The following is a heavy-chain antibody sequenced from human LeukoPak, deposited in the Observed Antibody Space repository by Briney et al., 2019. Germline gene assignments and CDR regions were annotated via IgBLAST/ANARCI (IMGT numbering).Heavy chain of an antibody. CDR2: VKQDGSEK. CDR1: GFTFSSYW. Sequence: PGGSLRLSCAASGFTFSSYWMSWVRQAPGKGLEWVASVKQDGSEKYSVDSVRGRFTISRDNAKNSLYLQVNSLRAEDTAVYYCARDFNWNLDYWGQGTLVTVSS. J-gene: IGHJ4*02. D-gene: IGHD1-20*01. CDR3: ARDFNWNLDY. V-gene: IGHV3-7*01.